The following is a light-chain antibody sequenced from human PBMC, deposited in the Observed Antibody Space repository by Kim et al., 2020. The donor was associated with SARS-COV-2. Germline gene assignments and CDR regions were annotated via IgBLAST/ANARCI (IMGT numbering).Light chain of an antibody. J-gene: IGKJ2*01. CDR1: KSISSD. Sequence: SYPEERAPLACRASKSISSDLAWYKHKPDQAPRLFIYAASNRATGIPARFSGSGSGTDFTLTISGLEREDFAVSYCQRRSNWPLYTFGQGTKLAIK. CDR3: QRRSNWPLYT. CDR2: AAS. V-gene: IGKV3-11*01.